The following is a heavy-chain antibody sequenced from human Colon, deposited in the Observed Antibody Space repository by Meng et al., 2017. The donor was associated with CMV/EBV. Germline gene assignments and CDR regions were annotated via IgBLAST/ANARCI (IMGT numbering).Heavy chain of an antibody. V-gene: IGHV3-13*01. J-gene: IGHJ4*02. D-gene: IGHD4-23*01. CDR2: IGTAGDT. CDR1: GFTFSSYD. CDR3: ARGRPGGNHFDY. Sequence: ETLSLTCAASGFTFSSYDMHWVRQATGKGLEWVSAIGTAGDTYYPGSVKGRFTISRENAKNSLYLQMNSLRAGDTAVYYCARGRPGGNHFDYWGQGTLVTVSS.